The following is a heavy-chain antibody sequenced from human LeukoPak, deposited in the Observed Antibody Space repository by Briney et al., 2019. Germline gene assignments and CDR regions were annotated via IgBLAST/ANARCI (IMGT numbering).Heavy chain of an antibody. CDR1: GFTVSSNY. CDR2: IYSGGST. D-gene: IGHD6-19*01. CDR3: AGEEEQWLVLEAFDI. Sequence: GGPLRLSCAAPGFTVSSNYMSWVRQAPGKGLEWVSVIYSGGSTYYADSVKGRFTISRDNSKNTLYLQMNSLRAEDTAVYYCAGEEEQWLVLEAFDIWGQGTMVTVSS. V-gene: IGHV3-53*01. J-gene: IGHJ3*02.